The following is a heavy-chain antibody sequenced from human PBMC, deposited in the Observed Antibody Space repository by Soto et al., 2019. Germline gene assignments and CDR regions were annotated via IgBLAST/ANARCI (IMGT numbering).Heavy chain of an antibody. CDR1: GFSFDDYA. V-gene: IGHV3-9*01. D-gene: IGHD1-7*01. J-gene: IGHJ6*02. CDR2: ISWNSGTI. CDR3: TKDIIPWGTMDPLSRFYGMDV. Sequence: EVQLVESGGGLVQPGRSLRLSCAASGFSFDDYAIHWVRQAPGKGLEWVSGISWNSGTIGYADSVKGRFTISRDNAKNSLYLQMNSLRVEDAALYYCTKDIIPWGTMDPLSRFYGMDVWGRGTTVTVSS.